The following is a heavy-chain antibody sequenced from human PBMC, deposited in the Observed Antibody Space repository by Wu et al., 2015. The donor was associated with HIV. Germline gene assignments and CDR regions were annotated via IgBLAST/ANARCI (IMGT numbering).Heavy chain of an antibody. CDR1: GYTFTSYY. D-gene: IGHD3-16*01. V-gene: IGHV1-2*02. Sequence: QVQLVQSGAEVKKPGASVKVSCKASGYTFTSYYIHWLRQAPGQGLEWMAWXTPNSGGTNSAQMFQGRVTMTRDTSITTAYLELSSLTSGDTAVYYCVRGARGMPKGAFEIWGQGTLVIVSS. CDR2: XTPNSGGT. CDR3: VRGARGMPKGAFEI. J-gene: IGHJ3*02.